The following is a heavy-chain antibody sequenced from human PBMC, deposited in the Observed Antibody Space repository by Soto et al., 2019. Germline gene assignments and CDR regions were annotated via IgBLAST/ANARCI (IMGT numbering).Heavy chain of an antibody. CDR2: MNPNSGNT. CDR3: ARGRPGYDFWSGYSGYYYYMDV. D-gene: IGHD3-3*01. CDR1: GYTFTSYD. Sequence: ASVKVSCKASGYTFTSYDINWVRQATGQGLEWMGWMNPNSGNTGYAQKFQGRVTMTRNTSISTAYMELSSLRSEDTAVYYCARGRPGYDFWSGYSGYYYYMDVWGKGTTVTFSS. V-gene: IGHV1-8*01. J-gene: IGHJ6*03.